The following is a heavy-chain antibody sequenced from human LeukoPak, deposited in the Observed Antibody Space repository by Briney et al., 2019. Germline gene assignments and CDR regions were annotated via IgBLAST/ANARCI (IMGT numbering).Heavy chain of an antibody. D-gene: IGHD3-10*01. Sequence: ASVKVSCKASGYTFTNYAITWVRQAPGQGLEWLGWISAYNGKTNYAQKLQGRVSMTTDTSTSTAYMELRSLRSDDTAVYYCARGFITMVRGATFDYWGQGTLVTVSS. CDR1: GYTFTNYA. CDR2: ISAYNGKT. J-gene: IGHJ4*02. V-gene: IGHV1-18*01. CDR3: ARGFITMVRGATFDY.